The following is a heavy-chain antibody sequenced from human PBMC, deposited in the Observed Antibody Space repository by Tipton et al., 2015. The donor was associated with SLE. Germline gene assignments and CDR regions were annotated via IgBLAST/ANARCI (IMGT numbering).Heavy chain of an antibody. CDR1: GFIFSSYG. J-gene: IGHJ6*02. CDR2: IPYDGSNK. Sequence: GSLRLSCAASGFIFSSYGMHWVRQAPGKGLEWVAFIPYDGSNKYYADSVKGRFTISRDNSKNTLYLQMNSVRAEDTSVYYWARGAIPNFGVDYYDMYVRGQETTVTVSS. D-gene: IGHD3-3*01. CDR3: ARGAIPNFGVDYYDMYV. V-gene: IGHV3-30*02.